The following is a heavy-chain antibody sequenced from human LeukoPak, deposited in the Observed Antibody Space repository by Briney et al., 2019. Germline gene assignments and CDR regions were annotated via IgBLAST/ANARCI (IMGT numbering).Heavy chain of an antibody. J-gene: IGHJ4*02. V-gene: IGHV3-21*01. Sequence: GGSLRLSCAASGFTFSSYEMNWVRQAPGKGLEWVSSITSSSSYIYYADSVKGRFTISRDNAKNSLYLQMNSLRAEDTAVYYCARHVVGVGFDYWGQGTLVTVSS. D-gene: IGHD3-22*01. CDR2: ITSSSSYI. CDR1: GFTFSSYE. CDR3: ARHVVGVGFDY.